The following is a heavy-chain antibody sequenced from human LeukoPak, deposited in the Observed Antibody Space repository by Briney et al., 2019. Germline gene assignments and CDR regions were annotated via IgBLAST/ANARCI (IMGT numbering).Heavy chain of an antibody. Sequence: SETLSLTCTVSGVSVNSGSYYWNWIRQPPGKGLEWIGYIYYSGSTNYNPSLKSRVTISVDTSKNQCSLKLSSVTAADTAVYYCARAAYSGSYHSDYWGQGTLVTVSS. D-gene: IGHD1-26*01. CDR2: IYYSGST. J-gene: IGHJ4*02. CDR3: ARAAYSGSYHSDY. V-gene: IGHV4-61*01. CDR1: GVSVNSGSYY.